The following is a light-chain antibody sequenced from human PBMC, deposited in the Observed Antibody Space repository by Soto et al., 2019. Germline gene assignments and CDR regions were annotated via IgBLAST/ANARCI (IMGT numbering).Light chain of an antibody. CDR2: DVS. Sequence: HSVLTQPASGSGVPGQSSSISCTGTNSDVGGYNYVSWYQHHPGKAPKLMIYDVSNRPSGVSNRFSGSKSGNTASLTISGLQAEDEADYFCSSYTTSTILVVFGGGTQLTVL. V-gene: IGLV2-14*03. CDR1: NSDVGGYNY. J-gene: IGLJ2*01. CDR3: SSYTTSTILVV.